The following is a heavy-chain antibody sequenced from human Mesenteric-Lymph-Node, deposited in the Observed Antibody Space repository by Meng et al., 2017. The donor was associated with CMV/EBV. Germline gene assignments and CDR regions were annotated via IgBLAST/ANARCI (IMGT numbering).Heavy chain of an antibody. CDR3: ARHFFWGAYYDFWSGYYEYGMDV. CDR1: GGSFSGYF. J-gene: IGHJ6*02. D-gene: IGHD3-3*01. CDR2: INHSGST. Sequence: SETLSLTCAVYGGSFSGYFWSWIRQPPGKGLEWIGEINHSGSTNYNPSLKSRVTISVDTSKNQFSLKLSSVTAADTAVYYCARHFFWGAYYDFWSGYYEYGMDVWGQGTTVTSP. V-gene: IGHV4-34*01.